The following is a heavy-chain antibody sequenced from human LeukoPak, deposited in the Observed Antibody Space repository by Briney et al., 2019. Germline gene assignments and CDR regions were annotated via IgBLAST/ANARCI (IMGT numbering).Heavy chain of an antibody. Sequence: ASVKVSCKDSGGTFSSYAISWVRQAPGQGLEWMGGIIPIFGTANYAQKFQGRVTITTDESTSTAYMELSSLRSDDTAVYYCARGSASNWPVDIWGQGTLVTVSS. CDR2: IIPIFGTA. V-gene: IGHV1-69*05. D-gene: IGHD4-11*01. CDR1: GGTFSSYA. J-gene: IGHJ4*02. CDR3: ARGSASNWPVDI.